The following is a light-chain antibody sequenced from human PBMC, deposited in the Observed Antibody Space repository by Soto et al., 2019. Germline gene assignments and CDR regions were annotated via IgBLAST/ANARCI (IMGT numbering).Light chain of an antibody. V-gene: IGKV1-39*01. Sequence: QXPSSLSASVGDRVTITCRASQSISSYLNWYQQTPGKAPKLLIYAASSLQSGVPSRFSGSGYGTDFTLTISSLQPEDFATYYCQQSYSTPRTFGQGTKVEIK. CDR1: QSISSY. J-gene: IGKJ1*01. CDR2: AAS. CDR3: QQSYSTPRT.